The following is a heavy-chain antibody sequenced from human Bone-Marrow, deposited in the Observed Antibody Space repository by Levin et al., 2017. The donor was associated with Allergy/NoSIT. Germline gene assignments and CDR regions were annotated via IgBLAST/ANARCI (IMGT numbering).Heavy chain of an antibody. CDR3: ARDSSGWDY. CDR2: IYYSGST. J-gene: IGHJ4*02. CDR1: GGSISSYY. V-gene: IGHV4-59*01. Sequence: SQTLSLTCTVSGGSISSYYWSWIRQPPGKGLEWIGYIYYSGSTNYNPSLKSRVTISVDTSKNQFSLKLSSVTAADTAVYYCARDSSGWDYWGQGTLVTVSS. D-gene: IGHD6-19*01.